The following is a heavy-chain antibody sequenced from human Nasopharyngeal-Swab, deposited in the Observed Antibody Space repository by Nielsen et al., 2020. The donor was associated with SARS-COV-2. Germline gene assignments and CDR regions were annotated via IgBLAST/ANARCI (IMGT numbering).Heavy chain of an antibody. CDR1: GFTFNNYN. J-gene: IGHJ6*02. V-gene: IGHV3-21*01. D-gene: IGHD3-3*01. CDR3: ARDGLDYDFWSAYFMDV. CDR2: ISSSSSYI. Sequence: GSLRLSCAASGFTFNNYNFNWVRQAPGKGLEWVSSISSSSSYIYYADSVKGRFTISRDNAKNSLYLQMNSLRAEDTAVYHCARDGLDYDFWSAYFMDVWGQGTTVTVSS.